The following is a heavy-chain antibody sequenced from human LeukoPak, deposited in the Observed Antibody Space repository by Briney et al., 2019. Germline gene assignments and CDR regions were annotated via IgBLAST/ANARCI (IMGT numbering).Heavy chain of an antibody. Sequence: GESLKISCKGSGYSFTSYWIGWVRQMPGKGLEWMGIIYPGDSDTRYSPSFQGQVTISADKSISTAYLQWSSLKASDTAMYYCARASSGVRRSWFSLRMYNWFDPWGQGTLVTVSS. CDR2: IYPGDSDT. J-gene: IGHJ5*02. D-gene: IGHD6-13*01. CDR3: ARASSGVRRSWFSLRMYNWFDP. V-gene: IGHV5-51*01. CDR1: GYSFTSYW.